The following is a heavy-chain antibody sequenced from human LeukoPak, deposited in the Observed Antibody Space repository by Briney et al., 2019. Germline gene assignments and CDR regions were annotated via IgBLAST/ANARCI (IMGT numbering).Heavy chain of an antibody. D-gene: IGHD3-3*01. V-gene: IGHV1-2*02. CDR1: GYTFTGYY. Sequence: ASVKVSCKASGYTFTGYYMHWVRQAPAQGLEWMGWINPNSGGTNYAQKFQGRVTMTRDTSISTAYMELSRLRSDDTAVYYCARGYYDFWSGYDPGYDYWGQGTLVTVSS. J-gene: IGHJ4*02. CDR2: INPNSGGT. CDR3: ARGYYDFWSGYDPGYDY.